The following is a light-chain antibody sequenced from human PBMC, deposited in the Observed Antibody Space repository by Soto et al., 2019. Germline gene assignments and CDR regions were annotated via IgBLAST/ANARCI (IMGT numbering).Light chain of an antibody. CDR1: QGISSY. Sequence: AIRMTQSPSSLSASTGDRVTITCRASQGISSYLAWYQQKPGKAPKLLIYAASTLQSGVPSRFSGSGSGTDFTLTISCLQSEDFATYYCQQYYSTSRLTFGGGTKVEIK. J-gene: IGKJ4*01. CDR3: QQYYSTSRLT. V-gene: IGKV1-8*01. CDR2: AAS.